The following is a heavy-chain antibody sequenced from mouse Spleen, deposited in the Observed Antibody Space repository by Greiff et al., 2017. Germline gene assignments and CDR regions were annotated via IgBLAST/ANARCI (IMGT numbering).Heavy chain of an antibody. CDR3: TTAGSTMITTPFAY. CDR2: IDPENGDT. D-gene: IGHD2-4*01. J-gene: IGHJ3*01. CDR1: GFNIKDDY. V-gene: IGHV14-4*01. Sequence: VQLQQSGAELVRPGASVKLSCTASGFNIKDDYMHWVKRRPEQGLEWIGWIDPENGDTEYASKFQGKATITADTSSNTAYLQLSSLTSEDTAVYYCTTAGSTMITTPFAYWGQGTLVTVSA.